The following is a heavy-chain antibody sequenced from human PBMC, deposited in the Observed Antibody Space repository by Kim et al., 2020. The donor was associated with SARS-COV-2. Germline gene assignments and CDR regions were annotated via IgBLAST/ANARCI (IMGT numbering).Heavy chain of an antibody. CDR1: GGTFSSYA. D-gene: IGHD2-15*01. CDR2: IIPIFGTA. V-gene: IGHV1-69*13. CDR3: ARDQGRCSGGSCLLQFDY. Sequence: SVKVSCKASGGTFSSYAISWVRQAPGQGLEWMGGIIPIFGTANYAQKFQGRVTITADESTSTAYMELSSLRSEDTAVYYCARDQGRCSGGSCLLQFDYWGQGTLVTVSS. J-gene: IGHJ4*02.